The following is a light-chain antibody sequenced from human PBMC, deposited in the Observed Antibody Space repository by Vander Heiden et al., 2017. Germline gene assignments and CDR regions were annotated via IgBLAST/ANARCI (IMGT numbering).Light chain of an antibody. Sequence: DTQMTQSPSSLSASVGDRVTITCRASQGISTYLAWYQQKPGKAPKLLIYAASSLQSGVPSRFSGSGSGTDFTLTISSLQPVDFATYFCQQNYSNPLTFGGGTKVEIK. CDR2: AAS. CDR3: QQNYSNPLT. CDR1: QGISTY. V-gene: IGKV1-39*01. J-gene: IGKJ4*01.